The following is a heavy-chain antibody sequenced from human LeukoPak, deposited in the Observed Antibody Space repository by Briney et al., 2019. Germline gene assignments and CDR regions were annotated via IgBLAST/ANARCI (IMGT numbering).Heavy chain of an antibody. CDR3: ASPRALYCSSTSCQTANGAFDI. J-gene: IGHJ3*02. CDR2: IIPILGIA. V-gene: IGHV1-69*02. CDR1: GGTFSSYT. D-gene: IGHD2-2*01. Sequence: ASVKVSCKASGGTFSSYTISWARQAPGQGLEWMGRIIPILGIANYAQKFQGRVTITADKSTSTAYMELSSLRSEDTAVYYCASPRALYCSSTSCQTANGAFDIWGQGTMVTVSS.